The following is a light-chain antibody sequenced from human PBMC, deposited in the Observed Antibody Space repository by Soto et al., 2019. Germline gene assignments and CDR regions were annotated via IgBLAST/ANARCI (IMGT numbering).Light chain of an antibody. J-gene: IGKJ1*01. CDR2: GAS. Sequence: EIVLTQSPGTLSLSPGERATLSCRASQSITNTYLAWYQQKPGQAPRLLFYGASTRATGIPDRFSGSGSGTDFTLTIGRLESEDFAMYYCQQYGNSPSTFGQGTKVEIK. CDR3: QQYGNSPST. V-gene: IGKV3-20*01. CDR1: QSITNTY.